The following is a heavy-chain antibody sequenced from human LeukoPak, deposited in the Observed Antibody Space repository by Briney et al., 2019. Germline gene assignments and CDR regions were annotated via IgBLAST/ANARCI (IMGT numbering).Heavy chain of an antibody. CDR1: RFTLSTYW. CDR3: ARGVPYDSWSGPHYSDY. V-gene: IGHV3-7*01. CDR2: IKQDGSQE. D-gene: IGHD3-3*01. Sequence: GSLRLSCAASRFTLSTYWMSWVRQAPGKGLEWVAHIKQDGSQEYYVDSVKGRFTISRDSAKNSLYLQMNSLRAEDTAVYYCARGVPYDSWSGPHYSDYWGQGTLVTVSS. J-gene: IGHJ4*02.